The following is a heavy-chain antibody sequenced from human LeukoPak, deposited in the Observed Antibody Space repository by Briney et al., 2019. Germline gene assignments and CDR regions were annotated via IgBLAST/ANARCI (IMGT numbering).Heavy chain of an antibody. Sequence: SETLSLTCTVSGGSMSGHYWSWIRQAPGKGLEWIGNIYYSPSLKSRVAISVDTSKNQFSLMLSSMTAADTAVYYCARGRHIDSGIDSGSYNVFDYWGQGTLVTVSS. CDR3: ARGRHIDSGIDSGSYNVFDY. J-gene: IGHJ4*02. CDR2: IYYS. D-gene: IGHD3-10*01. V-gene: IGHV4-59*11. CDR1: GGSMSGHY.